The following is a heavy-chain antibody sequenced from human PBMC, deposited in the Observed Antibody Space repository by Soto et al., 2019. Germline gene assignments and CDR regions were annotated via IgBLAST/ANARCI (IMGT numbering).Heavy chain of an antibody. V-gene: IGHV1-3*01. CDR1: GYTFSRSA. CDR2: INAGNGNT. D-gene: IGHD5-18*01. Sequence: QVQLVQSGAEVKKPGASVKVSCKASGYTFSRSAMHWVRQAPGQRLEWMGWINAGNGNTKYSQKFQGRVTLTRDTSASIAYKELSSLRSEDTAVYYCASGYSYGPNWFDPWGQGTLVTVSS. J-gene: IGHJ5*02. CDR3: ASGYSYGPNWFDP.